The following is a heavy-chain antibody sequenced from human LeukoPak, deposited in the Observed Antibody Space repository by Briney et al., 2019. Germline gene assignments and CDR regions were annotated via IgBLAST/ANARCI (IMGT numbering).Heavy chain of an antibody. CDR1: GGSISSSSYY. CDR2: IYYSEST. D-gene: IGHD6-19*01. J-gene: IGHJ1*01. CDR3: ARHEGSSSGWYGEYFQH. V-gene: IGHV4-39*01. Sequence: PSETLSLTCTVSGGSISSSSYYWGWIRQPPGKGLEWIGSIYYSESTYYNPSLKSRVTMSVDTSKNQFSLKLSSVTAADTAVYYCARHEGSSSGWYGEYFQHWGQGTLVTVSS.